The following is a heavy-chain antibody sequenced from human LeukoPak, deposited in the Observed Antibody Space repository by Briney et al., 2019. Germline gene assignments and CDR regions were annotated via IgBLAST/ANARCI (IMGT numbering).Heavy chain of an antibody. CDR3: ARDTSYDFWSGSIYPPDY. CDR1: GFTFSSYA. D-gene: IGHD3-3*01. J-gene: IGHJ4*02. V-gene: IGHV3-30-3*01. CDR2: ISYDGSNK. Sequence: TGGSLRLSCAASGFTFSSYAMHWVRQAPGKGLEWVAVISYDGSNKYYADSVKGRFTISRDNSKNTLYLQMNSLRAEDTAVYYCARDTSYDFWSGSIYPPDYWGQGTLVTVSS.